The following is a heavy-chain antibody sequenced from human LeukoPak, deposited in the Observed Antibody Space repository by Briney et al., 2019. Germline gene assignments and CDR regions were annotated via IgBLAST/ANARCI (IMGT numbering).Heavy chain of an antibody. D-gene: IGHD3-10*01. Sequence: GGSLRLSCAASGFTFSSYSMNWVRQAPGKGLEWVSSISSSSSYIYYADPVKGRFTISRDNAKNSLYLQMNSLRAEDAAVYYCARDRHMVRGSDFDYWGQGTLVTVSS. CDR3: ARDRHMVRGSDFDY. CDR1: GFTFSSYS. V-gene: IGHV3-21*01. J-gene: IGHJ4*02. CDR2: ISSSSSYI.